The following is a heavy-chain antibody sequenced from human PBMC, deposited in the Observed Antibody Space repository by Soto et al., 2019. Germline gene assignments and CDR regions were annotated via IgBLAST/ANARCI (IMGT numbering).Heavy chain of an antibody. J-gene: IGHJ5*02. D-gene: IGHD4-17*01. CDR2: INVGNGNT. V-gene: IGHV1-3*01. CDR3: ARGLPSTVTILQS. Sequence: QVQLVQSGAELKKPGASVKVSCKASGFPFDGNTVLWFRQAPGQGLEWRGWINVGNGNTKLSQKFQDRLTLARDTSASTACMELRSMRAEDTAGDDCARGLPSTVTILQSWGQGTMVTVAS. CDR1: GFPFDGNT.